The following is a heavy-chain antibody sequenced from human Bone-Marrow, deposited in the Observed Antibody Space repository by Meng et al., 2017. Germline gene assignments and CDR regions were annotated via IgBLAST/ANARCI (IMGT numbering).Heavy chain of an antibody. CDR3: ARGLSPKYSSSCFIDY. CDR2: IYHSGST. D-gene: IGHD6-13*01. Sequence: SETLSLTCAVSGYSISSGYYWGWIRQPPGKGLEWIGSIYHSGSTNYNPSLKSRVTISVDTSKNQFSLKLSSVTAADTAVYYCARGLSPKYSSSCFIDYWGQGTLVTVSS. CDR1: GYSISSGYY. V-gene: IGHV4-38-2*01. J-gene: IGHJ4*02.